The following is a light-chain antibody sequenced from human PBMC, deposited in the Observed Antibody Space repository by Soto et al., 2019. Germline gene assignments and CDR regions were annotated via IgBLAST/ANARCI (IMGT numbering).Light chain of an antibody. V-gene: IGLV4-69*01. CDR3: QTWGPGVRV. Sequence: QSVLTQSPSASASLGASVKLTCPLSSGHSNYAIAWHQQQPKKGPRYLMKVNNDGSHNKGDGIPDRFSGSSSGAERYLTISRLRSEDEADYYCQTWGPGVRVFGGGTKLTVL. CDR1: SGHSNYA. J-gene: IGLJ3*02. CDR2: VNNDGSH.